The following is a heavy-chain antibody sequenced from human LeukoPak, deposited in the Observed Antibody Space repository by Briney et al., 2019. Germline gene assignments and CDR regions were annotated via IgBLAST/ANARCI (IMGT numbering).Heavy chain of an antibody. D-gene: IGHD1-26*01. J-gene: IGHJ4*02. Sequence: ASVKVSCKASGYTFTGYYMHWVRQAPGQGLEWMGWINPNSGGTIYAQKFQGRVTMTEDTSTDTAYMELSSLRSEDTAVYYCATGDLWELRGFDYWGQGTLVTVSS. CDR1: GYTFTGYY. CDR3: ATGDLWELRGFDY. V-gene: IGHV1-2*02. CDR2: INPNSGGT.